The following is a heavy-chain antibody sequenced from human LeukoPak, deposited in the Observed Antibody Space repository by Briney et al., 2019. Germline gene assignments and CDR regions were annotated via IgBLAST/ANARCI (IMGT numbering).Heavy chain of an antibody. J-gene: IGHJ5*02. V-gene: IGHV1-18*01. Sequence: ASVKVSCKASGYTFTSYGISWVRQAPGQGLEWMGWISAYNGNTNYAQKLQGRVTMTRDTSISTAYMELSRLRSDDTAVYYCASPIAARPFDDWFDPWGQGTLVTVSS. D-gene: IGHD6-6*01. CDR3: ASPIAARPFDDWFDP. CDR1: GYTFTSYG. CDR2: ISAYNGNT.